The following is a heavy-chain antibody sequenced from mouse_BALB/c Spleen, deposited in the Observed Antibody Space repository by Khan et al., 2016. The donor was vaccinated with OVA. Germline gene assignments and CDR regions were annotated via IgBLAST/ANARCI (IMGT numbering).Heavy chain of an antibody. J-gene: IGHJ2*01. CDR1: GYIFTSYW. Sequence: QVQLKQSGAELVRPGASVKLSCKTSGYIFTSYWIHWVKQRSGQGLEWIARIYPGTGNTYYNEKFKGKAIVTADKSSSTVDMQISSLKSEDSAVYFCARYYGNYFDYWGQGTTLTVSS. V-gene: IGHV1-76*01. D-gene: IGHD2-1*01. CDR2: IYPGTGNT. CDR3: ARYYGNYFDY.